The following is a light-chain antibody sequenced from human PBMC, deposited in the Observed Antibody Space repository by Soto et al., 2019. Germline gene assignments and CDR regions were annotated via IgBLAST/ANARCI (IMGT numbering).Light chain of an antibody. V-gene: IGKV3-20*01. Sequence: EIVLTQSPGTLSLSPGERATLSCRASQRVSSGYLAWYQQKPGQAPRLLTYGASSRATGIPDRFSGRGSGTDFTLTISRLEPEDFAVYYCQQYDGSPRTFGQGTKVDIK. CDR2: GAS. J-gene: IGKJ1*01. CDR1: QRVSSGY. CDR3: QQYDGSPRT.